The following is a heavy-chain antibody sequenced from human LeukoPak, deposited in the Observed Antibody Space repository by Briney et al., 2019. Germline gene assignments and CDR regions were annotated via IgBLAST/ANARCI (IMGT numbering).Heavy chain of an antibody. V-gene: IGHV3-48*03. D-gene: IGHD3-22*01. CDR3: ARDSHKFDSSGYYPDAFDI. CDR2: ISSSGSSI. CDR1: GLTFSSYE. J-gene: IGHJ3*02. Sequence: GGSLRLSCAASGLTFSSYEMNWVRPAPGEGLEWVSYISSSGSSIYYADSVKGRFTISRDNAKKSLYLQMHSLRAEDTAVYYCARDSHKFDSSGYYPDAFDIWGQGTMVTVSS.